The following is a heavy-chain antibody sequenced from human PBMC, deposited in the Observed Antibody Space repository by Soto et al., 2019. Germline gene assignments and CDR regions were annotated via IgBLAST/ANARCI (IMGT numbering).Heavy chain of an antibody. CDR1: GGTFSIYT. Sequence: HVQLVQSGAEVKKPGSSVKVSCKASGGTFSIYTISSVRQAPGQGLEWMGSIIPILGIANYAQKFQGRVTTPGDKTTSIASRELRSRSSEEPAVYYCASRYDSSDYWGQGTLVTVSS. V-gene: IGHV1-69*02. J-gene: IGHJ4*02. D-gene: IGHD3-22*01. CDR3: ASRYDSSDY. CDR2: IIPILGIA.